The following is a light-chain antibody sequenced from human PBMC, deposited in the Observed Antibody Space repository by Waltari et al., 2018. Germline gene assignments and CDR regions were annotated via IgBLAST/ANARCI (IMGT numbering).Light chain of an antibody. CDR1: LSIDDS. Sequence: EIVMTQSPATLSVSRGGSATVSCRASLSIDDSLAWYQQKPGQPPRLLIHGASTRDTGIPVRFSGSGSGTDFTLTITGLQSEEFAVYFCQQYNQWPLTFGRGTKVEIK. J-gene: IGKJ4*01. V-gene: IGKV3-15*01. CDR3: QQYNQWPLT. CDR2: GAS.